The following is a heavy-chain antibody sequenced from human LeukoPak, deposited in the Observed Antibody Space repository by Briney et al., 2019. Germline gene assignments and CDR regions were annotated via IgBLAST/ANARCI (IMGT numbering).Heavy chain of an antibody. CDR2: IWYDGTNK. D-gene: IGHD5-18*01. J-gene: IGHJ4*02. CDR3: ARDQRGFSYSKYYFDY. V-gene: IGHV3-33*08. CDR1: GFSFSSYE. Sequence: GGSLRLSCAASGFSFSSYEMNWVRQAPGKGLEWVAVIWYDGTNKYYADSVKGRFTISRDNSKNTLYLQMNSLRAEDTAVYYCARDQRGFSYSKYYFDYWGQGTLVTVSS.